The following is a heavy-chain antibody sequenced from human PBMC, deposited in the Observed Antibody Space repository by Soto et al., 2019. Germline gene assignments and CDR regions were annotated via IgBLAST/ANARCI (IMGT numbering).Heavy chain of an antibody. D-gene: IGHD3-16*01. CDR2: TSHDGSNN. V-gene: IGHV3-33*05. Sequence: QVQLVESGGGVVQPGTSLRLSCVGSGFTFRSYVIHWVRQAPGKGLEWVALTSHDGSNNFYGDSVKGRFTISRHNSRNTVELQMDSLRFEDTALYYCARWGTTGGLDVWGQGTLVSVSS. CDR3: ARWGTTGGLDV. J-gene: IGHJ4*02. CDR1: GFTFRSYV.